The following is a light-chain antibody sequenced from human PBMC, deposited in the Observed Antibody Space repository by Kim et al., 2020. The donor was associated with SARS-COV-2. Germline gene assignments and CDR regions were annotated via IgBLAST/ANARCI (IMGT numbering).Light chain of an antibody. J-gene: IGLJ2*01. CDR3: QAWDSSTVV. CDR1: KLGDKY. CDR2: QDS. V-gene: IGLV3-1*01. Sequence: SYELTQPPSVSVSPGQTASITCSGDKLGDKYACWYQQKPGQSPVVVIHQDSKRPSGIPERFSGSNSGNIATLTISGTQAMDEADYYCQAWDSSTVVFGGGTQLTVL.